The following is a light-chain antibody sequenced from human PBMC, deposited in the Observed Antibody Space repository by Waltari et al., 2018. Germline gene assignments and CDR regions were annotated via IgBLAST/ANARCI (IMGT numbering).Light chain of an antibody. CDR1: PGVVTTRSY. Sequence: VLTQEPSVTVSPGGTAPLTCASTPGVVTTRSYPNWFQKKPGQSPTTLIYDTDKRHSGTPARFSGSLLGGKAALTLSNVQPEDEADYYCSLYYGDARWVFGGGTKLTVL. V-gene: IGLV7-43*01. CDR2: DTD. J-gene: IGLJ3*02. CDR3: SLYYGDARWV.